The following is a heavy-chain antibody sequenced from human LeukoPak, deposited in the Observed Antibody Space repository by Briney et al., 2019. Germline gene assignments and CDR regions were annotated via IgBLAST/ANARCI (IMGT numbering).Heavy chain of an antibody. J-gene: IGHJ4*02. CDR2: TYCRSKWYN. V-gene: IGHV6-1*01. CDR1: GDSVSSKSAA. Sequence: SQTLSLTCAISGDSVSSKSAAWNWIRQSPSRGLEWLGRTYCRSKWYNDYAVSVKGRITINPDTSKNQFSLKLSSVTAADTAVYYCARASIHDSSGYYYDYWGQGTLVTVSS. CDR3: ARASIHDSSGYYYDY. D-gene: IGHD3-22*01.